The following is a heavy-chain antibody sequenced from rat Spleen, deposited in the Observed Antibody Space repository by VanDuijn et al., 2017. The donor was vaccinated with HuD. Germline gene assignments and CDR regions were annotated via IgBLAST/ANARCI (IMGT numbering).Heavy chain of an antibody. CDR3: TRQRHVMGPTGDFDY. Sequence: EVQLVESGGGSVQPGRSLNLSCAASGFTFSDFNMAWVRQAPKKGLEWVATISYDGTNTYYRDSVKGRFTISRDNAKSTLYLQMDSLRSEDTATYYCTRQRHVMGPTGDFDYWGQGVMVTVSS. CDR1: GFTFSDFN. D-gene: IGHD1-7*01. V-gene: IGHV5-7*01. J-gene: IGHJ2*01. CDR2: ISYDGTNT.